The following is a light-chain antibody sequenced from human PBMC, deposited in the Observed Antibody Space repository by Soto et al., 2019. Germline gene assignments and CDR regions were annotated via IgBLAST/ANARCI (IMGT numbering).Light chain of an antibody. J-gene: IGKJ5*01. Sequence: EIVLTQSPGTLSLSPGERATLSCRTSHSVSSNFLAWYQQKPGQAPRLLIYGASTRATGIPARFSGSGSGTEFTLTISSLQSEDFEIYYCQQYNNWPITFGQGTRLEIK. CDR2: GAS. CDR3: QQYNNWPIT. CDR1: HSVSSN. V-gene: IGKV3-15*01.